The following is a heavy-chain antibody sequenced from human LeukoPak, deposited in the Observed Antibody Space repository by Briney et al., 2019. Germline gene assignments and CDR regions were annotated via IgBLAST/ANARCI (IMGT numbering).Heavy chain of an antibody. CDR2: INPNSGGT. V-gene: IGHV1-2*02. CDR1: GYTFTGYY. Sequence: ASVKVSCKASGYTFTGYYIHWVRQAPGQGLEWMGWINPNSGGTNYAQKFQGRVTMTRDTSISTAYMELSRLRSDDTAVYYCARDRENYYDSSGSPWFDPWGQGTLVTVSS. D-gene: IGHD3-22*01. CDR3: ARDRENYYDSSGSPWFDP. J-gene: IGHJ5*02.